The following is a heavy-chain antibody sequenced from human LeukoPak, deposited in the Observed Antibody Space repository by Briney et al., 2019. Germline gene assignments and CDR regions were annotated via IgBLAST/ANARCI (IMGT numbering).Heavy chain of an antibody. J-gene: IGHJ6*02. Sequence: SETLSLTCAVYGGSFSGYYWSWIRQTPGKGLEWIGEINHSGSTNYNPSLKSRVTISVDTSKNQFSLKLSSVTAADTAVYYCARGSLYYYYYYYGMDVWGQGTTVTVSS. CDR3: ARGSLYYYYYYYGMDV. D-gene: IGHD2-8*01. CDR2: INHSGST. V-gene: IGHV4-34*01. CDR1: GGSFSGYY.